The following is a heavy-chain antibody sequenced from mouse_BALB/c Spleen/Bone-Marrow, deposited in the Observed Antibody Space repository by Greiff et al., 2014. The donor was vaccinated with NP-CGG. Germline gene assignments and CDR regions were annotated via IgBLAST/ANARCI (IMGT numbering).Heavy chain of an antibody. CDR1: GFNFKDTY. D-gene: IGHD1-1*01. CDR3: ATYYYGSSWGFAY. J-gene: IGHJ3*01. Sequence: VQLKESGAELVKPGASVKLSCTASGFNFKDTYMHWVKQRPEQGLEWIGRIDPANGNTKYDPKFQGKATITADTSSNTAYLQLSSLTSEDTAVYYCATYYYGSSWGFAYWGQGTLVTVSA. CDR2: IDPANGNT. V-gene: IGHV14-3*02.